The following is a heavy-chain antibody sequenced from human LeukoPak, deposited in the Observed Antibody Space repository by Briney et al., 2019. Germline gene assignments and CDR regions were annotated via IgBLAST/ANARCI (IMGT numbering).Heavy chain of an antibody. CDR2: IYPGDSDT. V-gene: IGHV5-51*01. CDR3: VRLQDYTMGL. D-gene: IGHD3-16*01. Sequence: GESLKISCKGSGYSFTTKWIGWVRQMPGKDLECMGTIYPGDSDTRYSPSFEGQVTISVDKSISTAYLQWSGLKASDSAMYYCVRLQDYTMGLWGQGTTVTVSS. J-gene: IGHJ6*02. CDR1: GYSFTTKW.